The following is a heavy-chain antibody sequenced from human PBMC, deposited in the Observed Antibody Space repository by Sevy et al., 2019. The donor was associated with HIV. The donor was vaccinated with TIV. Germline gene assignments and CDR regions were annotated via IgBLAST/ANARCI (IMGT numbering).Heavy chain of an antibody. CDR3: ARDYGAYCRCDFYSADAFDI. J-gene: IGHJ3*02. Sequence: GGSLRLSCAASGFTFSSYSMNWVRQAPGKGLEWVSSISSSSSYIYYGKSVKGRFTISRDNAKNSLYLQMNSLRAEDTAVYYCARDYGAYCRCDFYSADAFDIWGQGTMVTVSS. CDR2: ISSSSSYI. CDR1: GFTFSSYS. V-gene: IGHV3-21*01. D-gene: IGHD2-21*02.